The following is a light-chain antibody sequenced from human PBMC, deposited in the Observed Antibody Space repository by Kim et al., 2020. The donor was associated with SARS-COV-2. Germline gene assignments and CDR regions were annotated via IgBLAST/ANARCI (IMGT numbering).Light chain of an antibody. V-gene: IGKV3-15*01. CDR1: QSISSD. CDR2: GAS. Sequence: LSVSPGERATLSGRASQSISSDLAWYQRKAGQAPRLLMYGASTRATGIPARFSGSGSGTEFTLTISSLQSEDFAVYYCQQYNYWYSFGQGTKLEI. J-gene: IGKJ2*03. CDR3: QQYNYWYS.